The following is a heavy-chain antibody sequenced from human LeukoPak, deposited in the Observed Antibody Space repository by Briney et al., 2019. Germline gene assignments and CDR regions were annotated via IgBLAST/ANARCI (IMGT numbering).Heavy chain of an antibody. CDR3: AAPGASGFVGNFWSGPLDF. V-gene: IGHV1-46*01. CDR2: INPSAGST. J-gene: IGHJ4*02. D-gene: IGHD3-3*01. CDR1: GYTFPSHY. Sequence: ASVKVSCRAPGYTFPSHYMHWVRPAPGQGLEWMGIINPSAGSTSYPQKFQGRVTMTRDTSTSTVYMELSSLRSEDTAVYYCAAPGASGFVGNFWSGPLDFWGQGTLVTVSS.